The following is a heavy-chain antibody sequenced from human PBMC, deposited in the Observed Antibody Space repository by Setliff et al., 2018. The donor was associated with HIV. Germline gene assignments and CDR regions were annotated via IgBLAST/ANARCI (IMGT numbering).Heavy chain of an antibody. CDR2: IYHDGST. CDR1: GFSITSGYY. J-gene: IGHJ3*02. V-gene: IGHV4-38-2*01. CDR3: ARQVEGSGFDI. Sequence: PSETLSLTCDVSGFSITSGYYWGWIRQPPGKELNWIGNIYHDGSTFFSPSLRRRVSMSVDTSKNYFSLKMTSVTAADTAVYFCARQVEGSGFDIWGQGTMVTVSS.